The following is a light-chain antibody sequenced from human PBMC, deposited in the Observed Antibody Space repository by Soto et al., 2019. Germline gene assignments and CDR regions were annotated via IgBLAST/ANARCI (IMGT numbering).Light chain of an antibody. CDR2: GAS. CDR3: QHYGTTPWT. V-gene: IGKV3-20*01. Sequence: ETVLTQSPGTLSLSPGERVTLSCRTSQSVCSRCFAWYQQKPGQSPGLLIYGASTRATGIPDRFSGSGSGTDFTLTISRLEPEDFAVYYCQHYGTTPWTFGQGTKVATK. J-gene: IGKJ1*01. CDR1: QSVCSRC.